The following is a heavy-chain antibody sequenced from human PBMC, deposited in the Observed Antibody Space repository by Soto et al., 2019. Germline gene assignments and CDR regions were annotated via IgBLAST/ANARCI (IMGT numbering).Heavy chain of an antibody. CDR3: ARSHSGSYYY. D-gene: IGHD1-26*01. CDR2: INHSGST. Sequence: QVQLQQWGAGLLKPSETLSLTCAVYGGSFSGYYWSWIRQPPGKGLEWIGEINHSGSTNYNPSLKSRVTISVDTSKHQFSLKLSSVTAADTAVYYCARSHSGSYYYWGQGTLVTVSS. CDR1: GGSFSGYY. J-gene: IGHJ4*02. V-gene: IGHV4-34*01.